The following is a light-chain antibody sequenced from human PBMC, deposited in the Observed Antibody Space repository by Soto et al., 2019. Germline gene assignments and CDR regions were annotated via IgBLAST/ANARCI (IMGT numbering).Light chain of an antibody. Sequence: QTVVTQEPSFSVSPGRTVTLTCALSSGSVSTSYYPSWYQQTPGQAPRTLIYSTNTRSSGVPDRFSGSILGNKAALTITGAQADDESDYYCVLYMGSGTWVFGGGTKLTVL. J-gene: IGLJ3*02. CDR2: STN. CDR1: SGSVSTSYY. CDR3: VLYMGSGTWV. V-gene: IGLV8-61*01.